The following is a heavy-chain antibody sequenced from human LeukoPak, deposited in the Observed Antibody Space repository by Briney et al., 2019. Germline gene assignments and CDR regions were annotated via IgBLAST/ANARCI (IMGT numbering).Heavy chain of an antibody. Sequence: SETLSLTCPVSGGSISSSSYYWGWIRQPPGKGLEWIGSIYYSGSTYYNPSLKSRVTISVDTSKNQFSLKLSSVTAADTAVYYCARDPKDTAQDTTDDYWGHGTLVTVSS. V-gene: IGHV4-39*07. CDR3: ARDPKDTAQDTTDDY. D-gene: IGHD5-18*01. CDR2: IYYSGST. CDR1: GGSISSSSYY. J-gene: IGHJ4*01.